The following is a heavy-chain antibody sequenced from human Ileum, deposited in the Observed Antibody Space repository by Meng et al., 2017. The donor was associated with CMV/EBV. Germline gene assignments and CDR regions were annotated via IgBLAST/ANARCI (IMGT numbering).Heavy chain of an antibody. CDR2: ISYDGSNQ. CDR3: ARDQREGPTYYYDSSGYSHFDY. D-gene: IGHD3-22*01. J-gene: IGHJ4*02. CDR1: V. V-gene: IGHV3-30*01. Sequence: VMTWAGQHTGKGIGWLALISYDGSNQYYADSVKGRFTISRDNSKNTLYLQMNSLRAEDTAVYYCARDQREGPTYYYDSSGYSHFDYWGQGTLVTVSS.